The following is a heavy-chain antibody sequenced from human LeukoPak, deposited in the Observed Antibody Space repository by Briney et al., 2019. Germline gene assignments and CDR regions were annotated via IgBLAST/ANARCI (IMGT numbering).Heavy chain of an antibody. Sequence: ASVKVSCKASGYTFTNNFMHWVRQAPGQGLEWMGGIIPIFGTANYAQKFQGRVTITADKSTSTAYMELSSLRSEDTAVYYCARGRGYSYGYFDYWGQGTLVTVSS. CDR3: ARGRGYSYGYFDY. CDR1: GYTFTNNF. V-gene: IGHV1-69*06. D-gene: IGHD5-18*01. J-gene: IGHJ4*02. CDR2: IIPIFGTA.